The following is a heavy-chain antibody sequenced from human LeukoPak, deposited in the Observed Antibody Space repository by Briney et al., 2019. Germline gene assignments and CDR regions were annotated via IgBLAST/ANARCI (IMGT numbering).Heavy chain of an antibody. D-gene: IGHD2-15*01. CDR1: GFTFSSYA. J-gene: IGHJ4*02. CDR3: AKEGYCSGGSCYSSPDY. Sequence: GGSLRLSCAASGFTFSSYAMSWVRQAPGKGLEWVSAISGSGGSTYYADSVKGRFTISRDNSKNTLYLQMNSLRAEDTAVYYCAKEGYCSGGSCYSSPDYWGQGTLVTVSS. V-gene: IGHV3-23*01. CDR2: ISGSGGST.